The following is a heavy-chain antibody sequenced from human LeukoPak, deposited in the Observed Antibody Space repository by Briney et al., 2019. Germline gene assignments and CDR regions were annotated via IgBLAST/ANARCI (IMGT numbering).Heavy chain of an antibody. CDR1: GFTVSSNF. V-gene: IGHV3-53*01. CDR2: IYSGGNT. J-gene: IGHJ4*02. CDR3: VGWVGH. Sequence: GGSLRLSCAASGFTVSSNFMSWVRQAPGKGLEWVSIIYSGGNTYYADSVKGRFTISRDNSKNTLYLQMNSLRAEDTAVFYCVGWVGHWGQGTLVTVSS. D-gene: IGHD3-10*01.